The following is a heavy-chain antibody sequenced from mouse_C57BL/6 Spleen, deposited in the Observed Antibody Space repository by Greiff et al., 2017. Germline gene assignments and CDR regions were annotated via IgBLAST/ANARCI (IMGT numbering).Heavy chain of an antibody. V-gene: IGHV6-3*01. J-gene: IGHJ2*01. CDR2: IRLKSDNYAT. Sequence: DVKLQESGGGLVQPGGSMKLSCVASGFTFSNYWMNWVRQSPEKGLEWVAQIRLKSDNYATHYAESVKGRFTISRDDSKSSVYLQMNNLRAEDTGIYYCTAWGVFDYWGQGTTLTVSS. CDR3: TAWGVFDY. CDR1: GFTFSNYW. D-gene: IGHD4-1*01.